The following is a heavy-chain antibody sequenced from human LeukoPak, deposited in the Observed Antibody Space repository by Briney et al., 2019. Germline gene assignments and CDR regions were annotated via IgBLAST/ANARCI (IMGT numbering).Heavy chain of an antibody. Sequence: ASVKASCKVSGYTLTELCIHWVRRAPGKGLEWMGGFDPEDGETIYAQRFQGRVTMTKDTSTDTAFMELSSLRSEDTAVYYCATLGSDGSGSYYNENWFDPWGQGTLVTVSS. CDR3: ATLGSDGSGSYYNENWFDP. CDR2: FDPEDGET. J-gene: IGHJ5*02. CDR1: GYTLTELC. D-gene: IGHD3-10*01. V-gene: IGHV1-24*01.